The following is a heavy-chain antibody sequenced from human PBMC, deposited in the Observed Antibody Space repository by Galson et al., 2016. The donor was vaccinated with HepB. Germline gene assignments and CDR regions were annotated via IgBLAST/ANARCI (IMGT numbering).Heavy chain of an antibody. V-gene: IGHV5-51*03. CDR1: GYRFTSYW. Sequence: QSGAEVKKPGESLKISCKGSGYRFTSYWIGWVRQMPGKGLEWMGIIYPGDSDTRYSPSFQGQVTISADKSVSTAYLQWSSRKASDTSMYFCARRSVFVWFGVFDAEYDAFGIWGQGTKVTVSS. CDR2: IYPGDSDT. CDR3: ARRSVFVWFGVFDAEYDAFGI. J-gene: IGHJ3*02. D-gene: IGHD3-10*01.